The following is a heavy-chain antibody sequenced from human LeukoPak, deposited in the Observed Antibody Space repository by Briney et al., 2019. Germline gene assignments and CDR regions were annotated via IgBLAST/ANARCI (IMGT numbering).Heavy chain of an antibody. D-gene: IGHD3-10*01. V-gene: IGHV3-23*01. CDR2: ISGSGGST. J-gene: IGHJ4*02. CDR1: GFTFSSYA. CDR3: ARVSNVLLWFGEFDY. Sequence: GGSLRLSCAASGFTFSSYAMSWVRQAPGKGLEWVSAISGSGGSTYYADSVKGRFTISRDNSKNTLYLQMNSLRAEDTAVYYCARVSNVLLWFGEFDYWGQGTLVTVSS.